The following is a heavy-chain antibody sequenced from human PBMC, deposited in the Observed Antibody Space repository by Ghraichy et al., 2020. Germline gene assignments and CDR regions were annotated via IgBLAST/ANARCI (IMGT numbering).Heavy chain of an antibody. Sequence: ESLNISCTVSGGSISSYYWSWIRQPAGKGLEWIGRIYTSGSTNYNPSLKSRVTMSLDTSKNQFSLKLTSVTAADTAVYYCARDQKPSDSFSWYFDLWGRGTLVTVSS. CDR1: GGSISSYY. J-gene: IGHJ2*01. V-gene: IGHV4-4*07. D-gene: IGHD2-21*02. CDR2: IYTSGST. CDR3: ARDQKPSDSFSWYFDL.